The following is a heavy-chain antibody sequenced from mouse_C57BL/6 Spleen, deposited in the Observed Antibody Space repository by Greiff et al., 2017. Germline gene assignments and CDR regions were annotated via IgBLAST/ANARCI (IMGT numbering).Heavy chain of an antibody. J-gene: IGHJ4*01. CDR3: AHIYYDYDVYAMDY. CDR2: INPSTGGT. V-gene: IGHV1-42*01. D-gene: IGHD2-4*01. CDR1: GYSFTGYY. Sequence: VQLQQSGPELVKPGASVKISCKASGYSFTGYYMNWVKQSPEKSLEWIGEINPSTGGTTYNQKFKAKATLTVDKSSSTAYMQLKSLTSEDSAVYYCAHIYYDYDVYAMDYWGQGTSVTVSS.